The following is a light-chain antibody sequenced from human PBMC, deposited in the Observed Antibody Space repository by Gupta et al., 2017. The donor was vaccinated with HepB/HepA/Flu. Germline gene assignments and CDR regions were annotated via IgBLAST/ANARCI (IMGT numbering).Light chain of an antibody. CDR1: QSVSSY. CDR3: QQRSNWPWT. Sequence: IVFTQSPATLSFSPGERATLSCRASQSVSSYLAWYQQKPGQAPRLLIYDASNRSTGIPARFSGSGSGTDFTLTISSLEPEDFAVYYCQQRSNWPWTFGQGTKVEIK. V-gene: IGKV3-11*01. J-gene: IGKJ1*01. CDR2: DAS.